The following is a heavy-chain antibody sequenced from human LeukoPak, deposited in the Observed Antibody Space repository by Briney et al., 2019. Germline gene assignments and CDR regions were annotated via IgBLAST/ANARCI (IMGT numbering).Heavy chain of an antibody. V-gene: IGHV1-2*02. Sequence: AASVTVSCKASGYTFTGYYMHWVRQAPGQGLEWMGWINPNSGGTNYAQKFQGRVTMTRDTSISTAYMELSRLRSDDTAVYYCARDPQPPGYNWFDPWGQGTLVTVSS. J-gene: IGHJ5*02. CDR1: GYTFTGYY. CDR2: INPNSGGT. CDR3: ARDPQPPGYNWFDP.